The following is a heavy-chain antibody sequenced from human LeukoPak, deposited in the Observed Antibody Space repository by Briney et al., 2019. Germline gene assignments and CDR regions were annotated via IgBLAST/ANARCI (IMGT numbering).Heavy chain of an antibody. Sequence: GSLRLSCAASGFTFSNYAMRWVRQAPGKGLEWVGEFNRNWGNKDSPSLNSRVTIYVDTSKNQSSLTLSSVTAADTAVYYCARRGLAYCGGDCYSGAFDIWGQGTMVTVSS. V-gene: IGHV4-4*02. D-gene: IGHD2-21*02. CDR2: FNRNWGN. CDR3: ARRGLAYCGGDCYSGAFDI. J-gene: IGHJ3*02. CDR1: GFTFSNYA.